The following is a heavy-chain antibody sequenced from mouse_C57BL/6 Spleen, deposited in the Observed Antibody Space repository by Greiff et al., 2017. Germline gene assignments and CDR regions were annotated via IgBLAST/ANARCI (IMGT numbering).Heavy chain of an antibody. CDR2: IRNKANGYTT. Sequence: EVQVVESGGGLVQPGGSLSLSCAASGFTFTDYYMSWVRQPPGKALEWLGFIRNKANGYTTEYSASVKGRFTISRDNSQSILYLQMNALRAEDSATYYCAREVLYAMDYWGQGTSVTVSS. V-gene: IGHV7-3*01. CDR1: GFTFTDYY. CDR3: AREVLYAMDY. J-gene: IGHJ4*01.